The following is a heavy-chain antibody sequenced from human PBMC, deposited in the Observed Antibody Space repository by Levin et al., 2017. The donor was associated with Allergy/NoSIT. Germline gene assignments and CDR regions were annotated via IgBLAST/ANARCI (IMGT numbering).Heavy chain of an antibody. J-gene: IGHJ4*02. V-gene: IGHV1-2*06. CDR2: INPNSGGT. Sequence: GESLKISCKASGYTFTGYYMHWVRQAPGQGLEWMGRINPNSGGTNYAQKFQGRVTMTRDTSISTAYMELSRLRSDDTAVYYCASNWDEYYGSFNPQFDYWGQGTLVTVSS. CDR1: GYTFTGYY. D-gene: IGHD3-10*01. CDR3: ASNWDEYYGSFNPQFDY.